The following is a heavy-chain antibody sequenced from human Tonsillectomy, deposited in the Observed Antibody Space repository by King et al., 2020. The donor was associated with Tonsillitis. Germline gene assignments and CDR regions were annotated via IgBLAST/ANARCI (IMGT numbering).Heavy chain of an antibody. CDR2: IHYAGNT. CDR3: EGLRSGWSSRHY. D-gene: IGHD6-19*01. J-gene: IGHJ4*02. Sequence: QLQESGPGLVKPSETLSLTCTVSGGPINSYNFYWGWIRQPPGKGLEWIGSIHYAGNTFYNPSLKSRVTLSVDASRNQFSLKLTSVTPADTALYFCEGLRSGWSSRHYWGQGTLVTVSS. CDR1: GGPINSYNFY. V-gene: IGHV4-39*01.